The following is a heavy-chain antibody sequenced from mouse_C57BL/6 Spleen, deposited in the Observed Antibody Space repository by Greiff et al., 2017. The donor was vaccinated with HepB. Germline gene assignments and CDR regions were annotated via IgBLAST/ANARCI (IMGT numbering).Heavy chain of an antibody. J-gene: IGHJ1*03. CDR3: TGEGYYGSSYAGYFDV. Sequence: VQLQQSGAELVRPGASVTLSCKASGYTFTDYEMHWVKQTPVHGLEWIGAIDPETGGTAYNQKFKGKAILTADKSSSTAYMELRSLTSEDSAVYYCTGEGYYGSSYAGYFDVWGTGTTVTVSS. CDR1: GYTFTDYE. CDR2: IDPETGGT. V-gene: IGHV1-15*01. D-gene: IGHD1-1*01.